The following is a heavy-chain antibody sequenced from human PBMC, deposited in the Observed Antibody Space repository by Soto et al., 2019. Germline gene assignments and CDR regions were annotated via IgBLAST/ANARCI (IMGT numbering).Heavy chain of an antibody. V-gene: IGHV1-69*13. CDR2: IKPLFGTA. D-gene: IGHD2-15*01. CDR3: ARDYGHDCSGGNCYFYF. J-gene: IGHJ4*02. CDR1: GGTFSIYT. Sequence: SVKVSCKASGGTFSIYTINWVRQAPGQGLEWMGGIKPLFGTANYAQKFQGRVTITADESTTTAHMELSSLRSDDTALYYCARDYGHDCSGGNCYFYFWGQGTLVTVSS.